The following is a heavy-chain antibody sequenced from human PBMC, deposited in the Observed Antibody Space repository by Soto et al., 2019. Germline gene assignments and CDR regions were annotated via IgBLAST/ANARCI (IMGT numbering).Heavy chain of an antibody. D-gene: IGHD6-6*01. Sequence: SVKVSGNASGGTFSGYGISWVRQAPGQGLEWMGRIIPFLGTTDYAQNFQDRLTVTADTSTNTAFMELSSLRSDDTAVYYCAREGYTSSSIHSFLDSWGQGTLVTVSS. V-gene: IGHV1-69*10. CDR2: IIPFLGTT. J-gene: IGHJ4*02. CDR3: AREGYTSSSIHSFLDS. CDR1: GGTFSGYG.